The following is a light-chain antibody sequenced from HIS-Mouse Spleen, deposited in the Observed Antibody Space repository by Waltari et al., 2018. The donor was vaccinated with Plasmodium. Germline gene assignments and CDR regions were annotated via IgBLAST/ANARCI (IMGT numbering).Light chain of an antibody. CDR3: QQYNNWSFT. CDR2: GAS. V-gene: IGKV3-15*01. Sequence: EIVMTQSPATLSVSPGERATLPCRASQSVSSNLAWYQQKPGQAPRLLIYGASHRATGIPARFSGSGSGTEFTLTISSLQSEDFAVYYCQQYNNWSFTFGPGTKVDIK. J-gene: IGKJ3*01. CDR1: QSVSSN.